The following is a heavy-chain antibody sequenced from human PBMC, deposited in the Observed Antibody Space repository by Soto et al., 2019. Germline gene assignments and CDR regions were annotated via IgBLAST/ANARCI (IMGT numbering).Heavy chain of an antibody. CDR2: IYYSGST. V-gene: IGHV4-59*08. CDR1: GGSISSYY. D-gene: IGHD1-26*01. Sequence: PSETLSLTCTVSGGSISSYYWSWIRQPPGKGLEWIGYIYYSGSTNYNPSLKSRVTISVDTSKNQFSLKLSSVTAADTAVYYCARLTVGNWFDPRGQGTLVTVSS. CDR3: ARLTVGNWFDP. J-gene: IGHJ5*02.